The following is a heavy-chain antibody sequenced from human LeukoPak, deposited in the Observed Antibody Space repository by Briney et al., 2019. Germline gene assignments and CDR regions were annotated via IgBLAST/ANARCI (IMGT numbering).Heavy chain of an antibody. V-gene: IGHV1-18*01. CDR1: GYTFTSYG. CDR2: ISPHNDNT. CDR3: ARVRTTGDDCCPIDY. D-gene: IGHD2-21*02. Sequence: GASVKVSCKTSGYTFTSYGISWVRQAPGQGLEWMGWISPHNDNTNYAQKLQGSVTMTTETSTSTAYMELRSLRSDDTAVYYCARVRTTGDDCCPIDYWGQGTLVTVSS. J-gene: IGHJ4*02.